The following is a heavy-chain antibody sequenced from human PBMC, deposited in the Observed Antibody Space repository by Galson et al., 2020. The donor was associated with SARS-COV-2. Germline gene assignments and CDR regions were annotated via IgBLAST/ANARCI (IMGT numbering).Heavy chain of an antibody. J-gene: IGHJ6*02. V-gene: IGHV6-1*01. CDR1: GDSVSSNSAA. D-gene: IGHD1-7*01. CDR3: ARVWELELAGYYSGMDV. CDR2: TYYRSKWYN. Sequence: SQTLSLTCAISGDSVSSNSAAWNWIRQSPSRGLEWLGRTYYRSKWYNDYAVSVKSRITINPDTSKNQFSLQLNSVTPEDTAGYYCARVWELELAGYYSGMDVWGQGTTVTVSS.